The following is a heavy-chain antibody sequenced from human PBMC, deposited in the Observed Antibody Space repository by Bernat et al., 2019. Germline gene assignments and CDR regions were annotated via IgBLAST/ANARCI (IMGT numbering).Heavy chain of an antibody. J-gene: IGHJ4*02. V-gene: IGHV3-21*01. D-gene: IGHD4-23*01. CDR2: ISSSSSYI. Sequence: LVESGGGPVKPGGSLRLSCAASGFTFSSYSMNWVRQAPGKGLEWVSSISSSSSYIYYADSVKGRFTISRDNAKNSLYLQMNSLRAEDTAVYYCARETDYGGNNGLDYWGQGTLVTVSS. CDR3: ARETDYGGNNGLDY. CDR1: GFTFSSYS.